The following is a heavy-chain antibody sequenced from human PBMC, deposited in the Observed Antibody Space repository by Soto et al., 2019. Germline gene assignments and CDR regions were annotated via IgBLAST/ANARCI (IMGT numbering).Heavy chain of an antibody. CDR2: VYYTGST. Sequence: TSETLSLTCSVSGGTINSGDYFWSWIRQPPGKGLEWLGYVYYTGSTNYSPSLRSRVSISVDTSKNEFSLRLSSVTAADTAVYFCARSVAVPGAHIDYWGQGTQVTVSS. V-gene: IGHV4-61*08. D-gene: IGHD6-19*01. CDR3: ARSVAVPGAHIDY. J-gene: IGHJ4*02. CDR1: GGTINSGDYF.